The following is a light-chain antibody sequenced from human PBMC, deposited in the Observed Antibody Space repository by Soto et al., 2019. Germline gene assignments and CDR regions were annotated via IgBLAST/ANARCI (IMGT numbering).Light chain of an antibody. Sequence: DIVMTQSPLSLSVTPGESASISCSSSQSLLYSNGYNYLDWYLQKPGQSPQLLIYMGSNRASGVPDRFSGSGSGTDFTLKISRVEAEDVGIYYCMQALQTPLTFGGGTKVEI. J-gene: IGKJ4*01. CDR2: MGS. V-gene: IGKV2-28*01. CDR1: QSLLYSNGYNY. CDR3: MQALQTPLT.